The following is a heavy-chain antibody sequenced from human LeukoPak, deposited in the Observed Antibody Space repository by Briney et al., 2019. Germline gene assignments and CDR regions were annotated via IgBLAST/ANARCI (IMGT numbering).Heavy chain of an antibody. CDR2: IYTSGST. Sequence: PSETLSLTCTVPGGSISSYYWSWIRQPAGKGLEWIGRIYTSGSTNYNPSLKSRVTMSVDTSKNQFSLKLTSVTAADTAVYYCASLRDVLAQNWFDPWGQGTLVTVSS. CDR3: ASLRDVLAQNWFDP. D-gene: IGHD3-16*01. J-gene: IGHJ5*02. CDR1: GGSISSYY. V-gene: IGHV4-4*07.